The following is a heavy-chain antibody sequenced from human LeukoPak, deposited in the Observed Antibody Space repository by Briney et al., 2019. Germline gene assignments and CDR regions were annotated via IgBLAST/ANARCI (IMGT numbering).Heavy chain of an antibody. Sequence: KPSETLSLTCTLSGGSISTYYWSWIRQPPGKGLEWIGYIYHSGSTNYNPSLKSRVTISVDTSKNQFSLKLSSVTAADRAVYYCARGGGYASPIGYWGQGALVTVSS. V-gene: IGHV4-59*01. CDR2: IYHSGST. CDR3: ARGGGYASPIGY. J-gene: IGHJ4*02. D-gene: IGHD5-12*01. CDR1: GGSISTYY.